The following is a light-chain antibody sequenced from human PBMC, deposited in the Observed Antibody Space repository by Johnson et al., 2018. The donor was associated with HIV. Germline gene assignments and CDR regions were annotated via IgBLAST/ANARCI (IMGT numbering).Light chain of an antibody. J-gene: IGLJ1*01. CDR2: DNN. CDR3: GTWDSSLSAHV. Sequence: QSVLTQPPSVSAAPGQKVTISCSGSSSNIGNNYVSWYQQLPGTAPKLLIYDNNKRPSRIPDRFSGSKSGTSATLGIPGLPPGDEADYYCGTWDSSLSAHVFGTGTKVTVL. CDR1: SSNIGNNY. V-gene: IGLV1-51*01.